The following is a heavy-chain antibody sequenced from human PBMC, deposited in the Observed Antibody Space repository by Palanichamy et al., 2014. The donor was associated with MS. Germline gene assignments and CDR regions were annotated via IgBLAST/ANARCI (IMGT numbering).Heavy chain of an antibody. CDR2: IDWDDDK. D-gene: IGHD1-14*01. V-gene: IGHV2-70*15. CDR3: ARITKGSGMGFDY. CDR1: GFSLSTSGMC. J-gene: IGHJ4*02. Sequence: QVTLRESGPALVKPTQTLTLTCTFSGFSLSTSGMCVSWIRQPPGSLEWLARIDWDDDKYYSTSLKTRLTISKDTSKNQVVLTMTNMDPVDTATYYCARITKGSGMGFDYWGQGTLVTVSS.